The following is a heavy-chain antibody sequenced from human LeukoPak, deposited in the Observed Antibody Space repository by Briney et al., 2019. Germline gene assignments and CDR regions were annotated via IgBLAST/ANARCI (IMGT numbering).Heavy chain of an antibody. CDR2: FDPEDGET. CDR1: GYTLTELS. J-gene: IGHJ4*02. CDR3: ATDVAVAGGFDY. D-gene: IGHD6-19*01. V-gene: IGHV1-24*01. Sequence: ASVKVSCKVSGYTLTELSMHWVRQAPGKGLEWMGGFDPEDGETIYAQKFQGRVTMTEDTSTDTAYMELSSLRSEDTAVYYCATDVAVAGGFDYWGQGTLVIVSS.